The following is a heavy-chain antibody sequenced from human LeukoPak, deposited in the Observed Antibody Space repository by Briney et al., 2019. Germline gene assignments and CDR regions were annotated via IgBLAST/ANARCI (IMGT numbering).Heavy chain of an antibody. CDR1: GYSFTSYW. Sequence: GESLKISCKGSGYSFTSYWIGWVRQMPGKGLEWMGIIYPGDSDTRYSPSFQGQVTISADKSISTAYLQWSSLKASDTAMYYCARQDYYFLHSAGAPTDWGQGTLVTVSS. J-gene: IGHJ4*02. V-gene: IGHV5-51*01. D-gene: IGHD2-21*02. CDR3: ARQDYYFLHSAGAPTD. CDR2: IYPGDSDT.